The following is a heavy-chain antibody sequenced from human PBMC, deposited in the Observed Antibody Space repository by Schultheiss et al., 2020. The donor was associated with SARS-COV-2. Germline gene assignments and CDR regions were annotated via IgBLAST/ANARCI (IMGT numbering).Heavy chain of an antibody. CDR3: ASTGYYYDSGSYYKGPGYYYDYRLDV. CDR1: GFTFSSYA. J-gene: IGHJ6*02. Sequence: GESLKISCAASGFTFSSYAMHWVRQAPGKGLEWVAVISYDGSNKYYADSVKGRFTISRDNSKNTLYLQMNSLRAEDTAVYYCASTGYYYDSGSYYKGPGYYYDYRLDVWGQGTTVTGSS. V-gene: IGHV3-30*11. D-gene: IGHD3-10*01. CDR2: ISYDGSNK.